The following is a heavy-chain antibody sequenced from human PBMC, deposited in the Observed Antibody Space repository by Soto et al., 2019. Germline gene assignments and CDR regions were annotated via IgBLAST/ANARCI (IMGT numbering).Heavy chain of an antibody. D-gene: IGHD1-26*01. Sequence: PGGSVRLSCVDHGFTFSSYSMNWVGQAPGKGLEWISYISTRSNSIYYADSVKGRFTVSRDNGKNSLYVQMNSLSDEDTALYFCARARIVGRYSPFEYWGPVAVVTV. V-gene: IGHV3-48*02. J-gene: IGHJ1*01. CDR3: ARARIVGRYSPFEY. CDR2: ISTRSNSI. CDR1: GFTFSSYS.